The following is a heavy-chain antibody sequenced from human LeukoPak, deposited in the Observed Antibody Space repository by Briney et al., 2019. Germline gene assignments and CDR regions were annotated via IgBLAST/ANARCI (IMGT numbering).Heavy chain of an antibody. D-gene: IGHD1-1*01. J-gene: IGHJ4*02. CDR2: TLHTGRT. CDR3: ARDLYKMIDY. CDR1: DVPISSGGYY. Sequence: SETLSLTCTVSDVPISSGGYYWSWIRQPPGRGLEWIGYTLHTGRTYYNPPLKSRVTISVDRSKNQFSLKLSSVTAADTAVYYCARDLYKMIDYWGQGTLVTVSS. V-gene: IGHV4-30-2*01.